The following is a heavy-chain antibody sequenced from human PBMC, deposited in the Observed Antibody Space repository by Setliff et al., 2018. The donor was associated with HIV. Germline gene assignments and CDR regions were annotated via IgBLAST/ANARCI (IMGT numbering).Heavy chain of an antibody. J-gene: IGHJ4*02. Sequence: PSETLSLTCTVSGGSVSSGSYYWSWIRQPAGRGLEWIGHRYTTGSTSYNPSLKSRVTLSLDTSKNQFSLKLTSVTAADAAVYYCTGDYNSGSNRFDYWGQGTPVTVSS. CDR1: GGSVSSGSYY. V-gene: IGHV4-61*09. CDR3: TGDYNSGSNRFDY. D-gene: IGHD3-10*01. CDR2: RYTTGST.